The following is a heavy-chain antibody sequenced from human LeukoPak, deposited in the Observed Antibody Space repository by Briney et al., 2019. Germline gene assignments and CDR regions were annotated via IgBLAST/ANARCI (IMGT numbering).Heavy chain of an antibody. J-gene: IGHJ4*02. CDR3: ARDHAYRTDY. D-gene: IGHD2-2*01. CDR2: VNQDESKK. V-gene: IGHV3-7*01. CDR1: GFSFSNDW. Sequence: GGSLRLSCAASGFSFSNDWMCWVRQAPGRGLEWVANVNQDESKKYYVDSVKGRFTISRDNAKNSLYLQMSSLRAEDTAVYYCARDHAYRTDYWGQGTLVTVSS.